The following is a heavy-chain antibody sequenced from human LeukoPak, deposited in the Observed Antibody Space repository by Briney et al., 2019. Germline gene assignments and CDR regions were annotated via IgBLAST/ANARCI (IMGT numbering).Heavy chain of an antibody. Sequence: SQTLSLTCTVSGGSISSGGYYWSWIRQTPGKGLEWIGYIYHSGSTYYNPSLKSRVTISVDRSKNQFSLKLSSVTAADTAVYYCARCLTVSSDYFDYWGQGTLVTVSS. CDR2: IYHSGST. D-gene: IGHD4-11*01. CDR3: ARCLTVSSDYFDY. J-gene: IGHJ4*02. V-gene: IGHV4-30-2*01. CDR1: GGSISSGGYY.